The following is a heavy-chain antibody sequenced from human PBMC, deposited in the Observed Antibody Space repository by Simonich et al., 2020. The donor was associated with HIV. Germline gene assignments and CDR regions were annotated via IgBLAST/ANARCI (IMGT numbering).Heavy chain of an antibody. CDR3: ARLTAGGLGEYFQH. V-gene: IGHV4-34*01. CDR1: GGSFSGYY. Sequence: QVQLQQWCAGLLKPSETLSLTCAVYGGSFSGYYWSWFRQPPGKGLEWIGEINHSGSTNYNPSLKSRVTISVDTSKNQFSLKLSSVTAADTAVYYCARLTAGGLGEYFQHWGQGTLVTVSS. CDR2: INHSGST. J-gene: IGHJ1*01. D-gene: IGHD6-13*01.